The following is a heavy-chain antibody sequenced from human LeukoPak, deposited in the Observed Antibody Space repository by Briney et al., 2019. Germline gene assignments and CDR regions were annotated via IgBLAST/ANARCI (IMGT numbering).Heavy chain of an antibody. J-gene: IGHJ6*03. CDR2: ISSSGGTI. CDR3: ARETGSGYTDV. V-gene: IGHV3-11*01. CDR1: EFSFSDYY. Sequence: GGSLRLSCAASEFSFSDYYMSWIRQAPGKGLEWVSYISSSGGTIYYADSVKGRFTISRDNAKNSLYLQMNSLRAEDTAVYYCARETGSGYTDVWGKGTTVTVSS.